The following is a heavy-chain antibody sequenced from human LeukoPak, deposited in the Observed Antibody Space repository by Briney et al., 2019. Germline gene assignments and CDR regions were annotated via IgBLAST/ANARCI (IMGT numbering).Heavy chain of an antibody. Sequence: SETLSLTCTVSGDSISSGTYYWGWIRQPPGKGLEWIGTIYYTMSTYYNPSLKSRVTISVDTSKNQFSLKLRSVTAADTAVYYCARHRIIRDIVTGDYFDYWGQGTLVTVSS. V-gene: IGHV4-39*01. CDR3: ARHRIIRDIVTGDYFDY. D-gene: IGHD3-9*01. CDR2: IYYTMST. J-gene: IGHJ4*02. CDR1: GDSISSGTYY.